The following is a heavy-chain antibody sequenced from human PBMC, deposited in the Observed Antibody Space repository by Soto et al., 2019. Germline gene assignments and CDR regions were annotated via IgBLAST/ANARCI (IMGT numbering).Heavy chain of an antibody. V-gene: IGHV4-34*01. J-gene: IGHJ5*02. CDR3: ARGATMIVVVISLGWFDP. Sequence: SETLSLTCAVYGGSFSGYYWSWIRQPPGKGLEWIGEINHSGSTNYNPSLKSRVTISVDTSKNQFSLKLSSVTAADTAVYYCARGATMIVVVISLGWFDPWGQGTLVT. D-gene: IGHD3-22*01. CDR1: GGSFSGYY. CDR2: INHSGST.